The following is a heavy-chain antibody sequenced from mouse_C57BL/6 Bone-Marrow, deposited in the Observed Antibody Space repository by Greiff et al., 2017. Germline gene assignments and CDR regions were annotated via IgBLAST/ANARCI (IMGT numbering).Heavy chain of an antibody. CDR1: GYTFTGYW. CDR3: ARFVSVGDWFAY. D-gene: IGHD3-2*02. J-gene: IGHJ3*01. V-gene: IGHV1-9*01. Sequence: VQLQQSGAELMKPGASVKLSCKATGYTFTGYWIEWVKQRPGHGLEWIGEILPAGRSTNYNQKFKGKATFTVDTSSSTAYMQLSSLTSEDSAIYYCARFVSVGDWFAYWGQGTLVTVSA. CDR2: ILPAGRST.